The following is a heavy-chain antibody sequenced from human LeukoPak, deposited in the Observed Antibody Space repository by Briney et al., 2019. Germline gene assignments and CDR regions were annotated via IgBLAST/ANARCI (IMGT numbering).Heavy chain of an antibody. CDR3: ARELEYSSSPGVNDY. CDR2: IKQDGSEK. J-gene: IGHJ4*02. Sequence: PGGSLRLSCAASGFTFSSYWMSRVRQAPGKGLEWVANIKQDGSEKYYVDSVKGRFTISRDNAKNSLYLQMNSLRAEDTAVYYCARELEYSSSPGVNDYWGQGTLVTVSS. D-gene: IGHD6-6*01. V-gene: IGHV3-7*01. CDR1: GFTFSSYW.